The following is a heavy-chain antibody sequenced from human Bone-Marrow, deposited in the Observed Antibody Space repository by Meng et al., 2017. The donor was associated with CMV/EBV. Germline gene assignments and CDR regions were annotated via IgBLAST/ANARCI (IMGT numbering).Heavy chain of an antibody. V-gene: IGHV3-33*01. D-gene: IGHD1-14*01. Sequence: GESLKISCAASGFTFSSYGMHWVRQAPGKGLEWVAVIWYDGSNKYYADSVKGRFTISRDNSKNTLYLQMNSLRAEDTAVYYCARDKPQWTNYYYGMDVWGQGTTVTVSS. CDR2: IWYDGSNK. CDR3: ARDKPQWTNYYYGMDV. J-gene: IGHJ6*02. CDR1: GFTFSSYG.